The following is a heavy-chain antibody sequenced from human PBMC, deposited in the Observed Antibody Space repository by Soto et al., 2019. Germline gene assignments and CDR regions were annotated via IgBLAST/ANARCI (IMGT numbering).Heavy chain of an antibody. CDR2: IWYDGSNK. CDR3: ASSHDSSGYYYGGGAFDI. D-gene: IGHD3-22*01. Sequence: QVQLVESGGGVVQPGRSLRLSCAASGFTLSSYGMHWVRQAPGKGLEWVAVIWYDGSNKYYADSVKGRFTISRDNSKNTLYLQMNSLRAEDTAVYYCASSHDSSGYYYGGGAFDIWGQGTMVTVSS. J-gene: IGHJ3*02. V-gene: IGHV3-33*01. CDR1: GFTLSSYG.